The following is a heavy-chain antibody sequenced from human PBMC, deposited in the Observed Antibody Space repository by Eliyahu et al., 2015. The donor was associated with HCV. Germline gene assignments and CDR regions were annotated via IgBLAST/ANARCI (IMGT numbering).Heavy chain of an antibody. CDR2: XSSSAFTK. CDR1: GFTFSDHX. J-gene: IGHJ4*02. D-gene: IGHD3-16*02. Sequence: QEQLVESGGTLVRPGGSLRLSCAASGFTFSDHXXXWVRXXPGKRLXWVAYXSSSAFTKFYRESVRGRFTISRDNAKNSLFLQMNSLRVEDTALYYCVRLNEDPVWGNYQYHFDRWGPGTLVTVSS. CDR3: VRLNEDPVWGNYQYHFDR. V-gene: IGHV3-11*01.